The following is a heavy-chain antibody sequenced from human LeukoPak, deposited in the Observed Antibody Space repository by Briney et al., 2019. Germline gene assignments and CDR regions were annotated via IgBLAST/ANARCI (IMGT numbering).Heavy chain of an antibody. CDR1: GYTFTSYY. D-gene: IGHD4-17*01. J-gene: IGHJ4*02. CDR3: ARSYGDYRIDY. V-gene: IGHV1-46*01. CDR2: INPSGGST. Sequence: ASVKVSCKASGYTFTSYYMHWVRQAPGQGLEWMGIINPSGGSTSYAQKFQGRVTMTRDMSTSTVYMELSSLRSEDTAVYYCARSYGDYRIDYWGQGTLVTVSS.